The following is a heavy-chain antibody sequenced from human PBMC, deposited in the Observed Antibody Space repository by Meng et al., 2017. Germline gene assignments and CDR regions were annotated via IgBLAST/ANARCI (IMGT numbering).Heavy chain of an antibody. CDR3: TTDLSPPFDY. J-gene: IGHJ4*02. Sequence: EVQLVEVGGGLAQPGGSLSLSCAASGFTFSNAWIGRVRQAPGKGLEWVGRIKSKTDGGTTDYAAPVKDRFTISRDDSKNTLYLQMNSLKTEDTAVYYCTTDLSPPFDYWGQGTLVTVSS. V-gene: IGHV3-15*01. CDR1: GFTFSNAW. CDR2: IKSKTDGGTT.